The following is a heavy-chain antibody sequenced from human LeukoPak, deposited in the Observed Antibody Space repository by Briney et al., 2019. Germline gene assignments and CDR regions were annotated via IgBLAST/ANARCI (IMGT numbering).Heavy chain of an antibody. J-gene: IGHJ3*02. Sequence: QAGGSLRLSCAASGFTVSSNYMSWVRQAPGKGLEWVSVIYSGGSTYYADSVKGRFTISRDNSKNTLYLQMNSLRAEDTAVYYCARDTYMVRGVISRASDIWGQGTMVTVSS. V-gene: IGHV3-66*01. D-gene: IGHD3-10*01. CDR1: GFTVSSNY. CDR3: ARDTYMVRGVISRASDI. CDR2: IYSGGST.